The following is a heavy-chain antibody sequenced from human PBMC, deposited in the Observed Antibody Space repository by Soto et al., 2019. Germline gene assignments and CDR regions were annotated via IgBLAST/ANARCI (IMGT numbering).Heavy chain of an antibody. V-gene: IGHV4-31*03. CDR3: ARDGGYGSGSYRFDY. D-gene: IGHD3-10*01. CDR2: IYYSGMT. Sequence: QVQLQESGPGLVKPSQTLSLTCTVSGGSISSGGYYWSWIRQHPGKGLEWIGYIYYSGMTNYNPSLKSRVTISVDTSKNQFSLKLISVTAADTAVYYCARDGGYGSGSYRFDYWGQGTLVTVSS. CDR1: GGSISSGGYY. J-gene: IGHJ4*02.